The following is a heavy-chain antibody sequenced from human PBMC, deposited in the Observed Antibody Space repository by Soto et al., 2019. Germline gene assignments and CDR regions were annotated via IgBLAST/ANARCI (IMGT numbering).Heavy chain of an antibody. J-gene: IGHJ6*02. D-gene: IGHD3-10*01. CDR3: ARDTARAMVRIYYGMDV. CDR2: IWYDGSNK. V-gene: IGHV3-33*01. CDR1: GFTFSSYG. Sequence: QVQLVESGGGVVQPGRSLRLSCAASGFTFSSYGMHWVRQAPGKGLEWVAVIWYDGSNKYYADSVKGRFTISRDNSXNXLYLQMNSLRAEDTAVYYCARDTARAMVRIYYGMDVWGQGTTVTVSS.